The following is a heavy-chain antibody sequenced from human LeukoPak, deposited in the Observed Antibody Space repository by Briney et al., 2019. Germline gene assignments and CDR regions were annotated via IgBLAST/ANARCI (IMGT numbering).Heavy chain of an antibody. CDR2: IYHSGST. V-gene: IGHV4-30-2*01. Sequence: SQTLSLTCAVSGGSISSGGYSWSWIRQPPGKGLEWIGYIYHSGSTYYNPSLKSRVTISVDRSKNQFSLKLSSVTAADTAVYYCARLHSSGYYPYYFDYWGQGTPVTVSS. CDR3: ARLHSSGYYPYYFDY. CDR1: GGSISSGGYS. J-gene: IGHJ4*02. D-gene: IGHD3-22*01.